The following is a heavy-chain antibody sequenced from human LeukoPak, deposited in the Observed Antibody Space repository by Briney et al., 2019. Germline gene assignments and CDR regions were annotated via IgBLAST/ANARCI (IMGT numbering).Heavy chain of an antibody. D-gene: IGHD4-17*01. CDR2: ISSSGSTI. CDR3: AREYGDSHFDY. CDR1: GFTFSSYE. J-gene: IGHJ4*02. V-gene: IGHV3-48*03. Sequence: GGSLRLSCAASGFTFSSYEMNWVRQAPGKGLEWVSYISSSGSTIYYADSVKGRFTISRDNAKNSLYLQMNSLRAEDTALYYCAREYGDSHFDYWGQGTLVTVSS.